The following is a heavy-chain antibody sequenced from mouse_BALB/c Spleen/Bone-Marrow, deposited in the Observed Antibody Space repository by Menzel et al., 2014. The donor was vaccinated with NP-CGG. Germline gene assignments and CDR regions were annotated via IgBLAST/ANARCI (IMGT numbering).Heavy chain of an antibody. D-gene: IGHD1-1*01. J-gene: IGHJ2*01. V-gene: IGHV3-1*02. CDR1: GYSITSGYN. CDR2: IHYSGST. Sequence: EVQLQQSGPDLVKPSQSLSLTCTVTGYSITSGYNWHWIRQLPGNKLEWMGYIHYSGSTNYNPSLKSRISITRDTSKNQFFLQLNSVTTEDTATYYCARGGYYGSSHFDYWGQGTTLTVSS. CDR3: ARGGYYGSSHFDY.